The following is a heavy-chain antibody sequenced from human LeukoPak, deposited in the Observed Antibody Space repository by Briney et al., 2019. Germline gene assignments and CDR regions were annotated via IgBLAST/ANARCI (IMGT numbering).Heavy chain of an antibody. V-gene: IGHV1-18*01. CDR3: ARGGDYVKVFWFDP. CDR1: GYTFIDYG. CDR2: INTYNGNP. Sequence: ASVKVSCKGSGYTFIDYGISWVRQAPGQGLEWMGWINTYNGNPNYAQKFQGRVIMTTDTSTSTVYMELETLTSDDTALYYCARGGDYVKVFWFDPWGQGTLVTVSS. D-gene: IGHD4-17*01. J-gene: IGHJ5*02.